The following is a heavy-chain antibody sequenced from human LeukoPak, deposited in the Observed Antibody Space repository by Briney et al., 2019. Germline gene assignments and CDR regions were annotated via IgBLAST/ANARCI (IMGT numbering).Heavy chain of an antibody. CDR1: GASLSSDNYY. J-gene: IGHJ4*02. D-gene: IGHD5-18*01. CDR3: ARSSGYSYGRRWFDY. V-gene: IGHV4-61*02. Sequence: SQTLSLTCTVSGASLSSDNYYWRWIRQPAGKGLEWIGRIYNSGSTNYNPSLKSRVTISVDTSKNQFSLKLSSVTAADTAVYYCARSSGYSYGRRWFDYWGQGTLVTVSS. CDR2: IYNSGST.